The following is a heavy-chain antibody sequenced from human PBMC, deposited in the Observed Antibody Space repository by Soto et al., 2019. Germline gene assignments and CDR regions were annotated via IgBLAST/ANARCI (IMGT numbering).Heavy chain of an antibody. CDR3: ARDKAGRRFGELLGGMDV. Sequence: SVKVSCKASGGTFSSNAISWVRQAPGQGLERMGGIIPIFGTANYAQKFQGRVTITADESTSTAYMELSSLRSEDTAVYYCARDKAGRRFGELLGGMDVWGQGTTVTVSS. D-gene: IGHD3-10*01. V-gene: IGHV1-69*13. CDR2: IIPIFGTA. CDR1: GGTFSSNA. J-gene: IGHJ6*02.